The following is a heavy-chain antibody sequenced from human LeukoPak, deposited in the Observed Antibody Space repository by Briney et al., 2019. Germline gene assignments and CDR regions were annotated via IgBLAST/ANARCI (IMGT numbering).Heavy chain of an antibody. Sequence: SETLSLTCTVSGGSIRSSYYYWGWIRQPPGKGLEWIGSIYDSGSTYYNPSLKSRVTISVDTSKNQFSLKLNSVTAADTAVYYCARSRQGWGSYYFDYWGQGTLVTVSS. CDR2: IYDSGST. CDR3: ARSRQGWGSYYFDY. V-gene: IGHV4-39*01. D-gene: IGHD3-16*01. CDR1: GGSIRSSYYY. J-gene: IGHJ4*02.